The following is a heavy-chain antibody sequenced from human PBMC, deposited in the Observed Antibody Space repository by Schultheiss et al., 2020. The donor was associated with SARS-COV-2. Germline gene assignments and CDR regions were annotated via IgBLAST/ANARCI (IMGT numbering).Heavy chain of an antibody. CDR1: GGSISSGGYY. J-gene: IGHJ6*02. Sequence: SETLSLTCTVSGGSISSGGYYWSWIRQSPGKGLEWIGYIYYNGKTNYNPSLKRRVTISVDTSNTQFSLRLSSVTAADAAFYYCARERYAEYPYGMDVWGQGTTVTVSS. CDR2: IYYNGKT. V-gene: IGHV4-61*08. D-gene: IGHD2-2*01. CDR3: ARERYAEYPYGMDV.